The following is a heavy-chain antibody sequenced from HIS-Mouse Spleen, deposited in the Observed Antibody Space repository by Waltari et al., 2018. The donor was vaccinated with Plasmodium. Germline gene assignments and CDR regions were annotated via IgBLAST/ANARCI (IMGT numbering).Heavy chain of an antibody. V-gene: IGHV4-39*07. CDR3: ARDRITGTSYFDY. CDR2: IYYSGGT. J-gene: IGHJ4*02. D-gene: IGHD1-7*01. Sequence: QLQLQESGPGLVKPSETLSLTCTVSGGSISSSSYYWGWIRQPPGKGLEWIGSIYYSGGTDSNPSRKSRVTISVDTSKNQFSLKLSSVTAADTAVYYCARDRITGTSYFDYWGQGTLVTVSS. CDR1: GGSISSSSYY.